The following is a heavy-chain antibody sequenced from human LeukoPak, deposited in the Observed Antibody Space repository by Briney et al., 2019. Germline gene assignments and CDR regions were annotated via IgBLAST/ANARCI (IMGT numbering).Heavy chain of an antibody. CDR2: FDPEDGET. J-gene: IGHJ4*02. Sequence: ASVKVSCKVSGYTLTELSMHWVRQAPGKGLEWMGGFDPEDGETIYAQKFQGRVTMTEDTSTDTAYMELNSLRAEDTAVYYCARDGFGNYDILTGVPLVDYWGQGTLVTVSS. D-gene: IGHD3-9*01. CDR1: GYTLTELS. V-gene: IGHV1-24*01. CDR3: ARDGFGNYDILTGVPLVDY.